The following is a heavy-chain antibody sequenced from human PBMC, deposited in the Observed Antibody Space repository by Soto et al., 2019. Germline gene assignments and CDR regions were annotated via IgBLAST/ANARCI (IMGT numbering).Heavy chain of an antibody. Sequence: QVQLVESGGGVVQPGRSLRLSCAASGFTFSSYGMHWVRQAPGKGLEWVAVISYEGSNKYYADSVKGRFTISRDNSKNTLYLQMNSLRAEDTAVYYCAKDRQWLAPYYYYYGMDVWGQGTTVTVSS. V-gene: IGHV3-30*18. CDR2: ISYEGSNK. D-gene: IGHD6-19*01. J-gene: IGHJ6*02. CDR1: GFTFSSYG. CDR3: AKDRQWLAPYYYYYGMDV.